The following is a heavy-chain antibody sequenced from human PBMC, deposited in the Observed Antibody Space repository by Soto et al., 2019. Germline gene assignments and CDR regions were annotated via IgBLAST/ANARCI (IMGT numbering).Heavy chain of an antibody. D-gene: IGHD3-10*01. V-gene: IGHV3-74*01. CDR1: GFTFSSYW. CDR2: TNQHGTII. CDR3: TRDIGGRGAL. J-gene: IGHJ4*02. Sequence: GGSLRLSCEASGFTFSSYWFHWVRQVPGKGMVWVSRTNQHGTIIDYADFVKGRFTISRDNAKNTLYLEMDSLRVEAEAVYYCTRDIGGRGALWGQGTLVTVSS.